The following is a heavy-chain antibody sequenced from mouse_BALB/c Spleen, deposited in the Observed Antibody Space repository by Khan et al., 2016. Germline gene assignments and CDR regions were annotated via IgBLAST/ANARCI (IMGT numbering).Heavy chain of an antibody. CDR1: GFTFSSYA. CDR3: ASKVYYFDY. CDR2: ISTGGSP. J-gene: IGHJ2*01. Sequence: EVELVESGGGLVKPGGSLKLSCAASGFTFSSYAMSWVRQTPEKRLKWVASISTGGSPFYPDILKGRFTISRDNARNILYLQMSSLRSEDTAMYYCASKVYYFDYWGQGTTLTVSS. V-gene: IGHV5-6-5*01.